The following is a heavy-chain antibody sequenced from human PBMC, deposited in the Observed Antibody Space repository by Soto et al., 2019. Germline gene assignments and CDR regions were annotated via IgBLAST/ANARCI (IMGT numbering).Heavy chain of an antibody. Sequence: QVQLQESGPGLVKPSGTLSLTCAVSGGSISSSNWWSWVRQPPGKGLEWIGEIYHSGSTNYNPSLKSRFTISVDESKIQFSVKLSSVAAADTAVYYCASDLSLDLYKFYYDSSGDAFDIWGRGTMVTVSS. CDR1: GGSISSSNW. V-gene: IGHV4-4*02. CDR3: ASDLSLDLYKFYYDSSGDAFDI. J-gene: IGHJ3*02. CDR2: IYHSGST. D-gene: IGHD3-22*01.